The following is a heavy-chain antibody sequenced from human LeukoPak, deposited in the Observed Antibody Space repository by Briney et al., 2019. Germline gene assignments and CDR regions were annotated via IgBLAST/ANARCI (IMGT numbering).Heavy chain of an antibody. CDR1: GGSISIYY. CDR3: ASTWGSHAFDI. V-gene: IGHV4-59*08. J-gene: IGHJ3*02. Sequence: SETLSLTCTVSGGSISIYYWSWIRQPPGKGLEWIGYIYYSGSTNYNPSLKSRVTISVDTSKNQFSLKLSSVTAADTAVYYCASTWGSHAFDIWGQGTMVTVSS. D-gene: IGHD7-27*01. CDR2: IYYSGST.